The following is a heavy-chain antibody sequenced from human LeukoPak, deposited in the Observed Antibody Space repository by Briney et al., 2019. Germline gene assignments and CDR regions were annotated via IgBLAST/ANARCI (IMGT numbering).Heavy chain of an antibody. CDR3: ERVGSIGSGYSYYYYMFV. CDR1: GGSFRGYY. Sequence: SETLSLTCAVYGGSFRGYYWSWIRQPPGKGLEWIGEINHSGSTNYNPSLKSRVTISVDTSKNQFSLKLSSVTAADTAVYYCERVGSIGSGYSYYYYMFVWGKGTTVTVSS. D-gene: IGHD1-26*01. J-gene: IGHJ6*03. V-gene: IGHV4-34*01. CDR2: INHSGST.